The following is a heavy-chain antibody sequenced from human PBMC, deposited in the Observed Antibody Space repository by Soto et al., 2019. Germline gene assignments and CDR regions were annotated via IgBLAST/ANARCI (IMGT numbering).Heavy chain of an antibody. Sequence: QVQLQQWGAGLLKPSETLSLTCPVNGGSFSDYYWTWIRQPPGKGLEWIGEVNHGGSTHYNPSLTSRVPISVDTSKKQLSLNLTFVTAADTAVYYCAREWWSGSLIGGSLGGEGTLVTVSS. J-gene: IGHJ4*02. D-gene: IGHD3-3*01. CDR2: VNHGGST. CDR3: AREWWSGSLIGGSL. CDR1: GGSFSDYY. V-gene: IGHV4-34*01.